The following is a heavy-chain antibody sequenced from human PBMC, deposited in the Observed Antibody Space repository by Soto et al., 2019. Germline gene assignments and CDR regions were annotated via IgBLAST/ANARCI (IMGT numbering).Heavy chain of an antibody. D-gene: IGHD2-8*01. V-gene: IGHV4-61*01. CDR1: GGSVRSDNYY. CDR2: IYNSGST. J-gene: IGHJ4*02. Sequence: QVQLQGSGQALVKPSETLSLTCTVSGGSVRSDNYYWSWIRQPPGKGLEWIGYIYNSGSTKYNPSLESRVTIPGDTSDNQFSLNLISVTTADTAVYYCAALKRMVAGDYWGQGALVTVSS. CDR3: AALKRMVAGDY.